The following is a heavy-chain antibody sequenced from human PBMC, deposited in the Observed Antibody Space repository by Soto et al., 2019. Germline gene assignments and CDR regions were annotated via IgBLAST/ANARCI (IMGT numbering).Heavy chain of an antibody. D-gene: IGHD3-9*01. CDR3: AREGYYDILTGRYGAFDI. J-gene: IGHJ3*02. Sequence: GGSLRLSCAASGFTFSSYWMSWVRHAPGKGLEWVANIKQDGSEKYYVDSVKGRFTISRDNAKNSLYLQMNSLRAEDTAVYYCAREGYYDILTGRYGAFDIWGQGTMVTVSS. CDR1: GFTFSSYW. V-gene: IGHV3-7*03. CDR2: IKQDGSEK.